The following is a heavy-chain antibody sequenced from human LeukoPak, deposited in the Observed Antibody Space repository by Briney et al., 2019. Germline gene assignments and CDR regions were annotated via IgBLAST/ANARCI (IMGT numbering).Heavy chain of an antibody. CDR2: IIPIFGTA. D-gene: IGHD3-10*01. V-gene: IGHV1-69*06. CDR3: ARGYYGSGSYYYYYYYMDV. J-gene: IGHJ6*03. CDR1: GGTFSSYA. Sequence: ASVKVSCKASGGTFSSYAISWVRQAPGQGLEWMGGIIPIFGTANYAQKFQGRVTITADKSTSTAYMELSSLRSEDTAVYYCARGYYGSGSYYYYYYYMDVWGKGTTVTISS.